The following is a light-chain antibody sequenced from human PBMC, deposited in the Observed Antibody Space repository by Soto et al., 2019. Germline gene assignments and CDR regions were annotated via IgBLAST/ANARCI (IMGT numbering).Light chain of an antibody. CDR1: QSIGNR. CDR3: QHYGGLWT. CDR2: DAS. J-gene: IGKJ1*01. V-gene: IGKV1-5*01. Sequence: DLQMTQSPSTLSPSIGDRIAISCRASQSIGNRLAWYQQKPGTAPKVVIYDASTLESGVPSRFSGSGSGTNFILTISSLQPDDSGTYYCQHYGGLWTFGLGTKVDIK.